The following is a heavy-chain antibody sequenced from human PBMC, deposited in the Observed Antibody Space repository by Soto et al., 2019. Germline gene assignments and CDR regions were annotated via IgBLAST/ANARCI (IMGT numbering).Heavy chain of an antibody. V-gene: IGHV4-59*05. J-gene: IGHJ1*01. CDR2: INYLGST. CDR1: GVSFSCYY. Sequence: ETLSLTCALYGVSFSCYYCVWLRPPQVKWLDWIVLINYLGSTYHSPSLKSRVTISVDTSKNQFSVKLTSVTAADTAVYSGPRQGPSRSSVFIGYCPDYWGQGDLATVPS. D-gene: IGHD3-16*02. CDR3: PRQGPSRSSVFIGYCPDY.